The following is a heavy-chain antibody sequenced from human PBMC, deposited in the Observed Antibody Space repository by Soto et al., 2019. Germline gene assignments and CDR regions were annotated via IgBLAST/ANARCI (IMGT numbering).Heavy chain of an antibody. V-gene: IGHV1-69*08. J-gene: IGHJ3*01. CDR2: IIPIPDIT. CDR3: AGDRITERGDDFDL. D-gene: IGHD1-1*01. Sequence: QVQLVQSGAEVRKPGSSVKVSCKAPGGTFSTYIISWVRQAPGQGLEWMGRIIPIPDITNYAQKFQGRVTITTDRSTSKAYMELTSVKAEDTAVYDCAGDRITERGDDFDLWGQWTVVTVSS. CDR1: GGTFSTYI.